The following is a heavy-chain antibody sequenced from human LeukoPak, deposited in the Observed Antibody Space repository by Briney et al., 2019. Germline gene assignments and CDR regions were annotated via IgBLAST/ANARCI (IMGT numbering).Heavy chain of an antibody. Sequence: VSVKVSCKASGYTFTSYGISWVRQAPGQGLEWMGWISAYNGNTNYAQKLQGRVTMTTDTSTSTAYTELRSLRSDDTAVYYCARDYVVATTTFDYWGQGTLVTVSS. D-gene: IGHD5-12*01. CDR3: ARDYVVATTTFDY. CDR1: GYTFTSYG. V-gene: IGHV1-18*01. J-gene: IGHJ4*02. CDR2: ISAYNGNT.